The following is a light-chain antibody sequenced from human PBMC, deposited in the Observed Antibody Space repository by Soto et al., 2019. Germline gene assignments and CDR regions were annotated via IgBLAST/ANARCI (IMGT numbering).Light chain of an antibody. CDR2: AAS. Sequence: DIQMTQSTSSLSAYVGDRVSITCRASQSISSYLNWYQQKPGKAPKLLIYAASSLQSGVPSRFSGSGSGTDFTLTISSLQPEDFATYYCQQSYSTPVTFGQGTRLEI. J-gene: IGKJ5*01. CDR1: QSISSY. V-gene: IGKV1-39*01. CDR3: QQSYSTPVT.